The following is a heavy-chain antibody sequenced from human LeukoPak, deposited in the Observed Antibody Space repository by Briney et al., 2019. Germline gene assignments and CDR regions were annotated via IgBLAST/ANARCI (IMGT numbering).Heavy chain of an antibody. V-gene: IGHV3-53*01. D-gene: IGHD3-22*01. J-gene: IGHJ3*02. CDR3: ARGGRGSAAVVAPRSFDI. CDR1: GFTVSSIH. Sequence: GGSLRLSCAASGFTVSSIHMVWVRQALGKGLEWVSVTYTGGNSYYADSVKGRFIISRDISKNTLYLQMNSLRAEDSALYYCARGGRGSAAVVAPRSFDIWGQGTMVTVSS. CDR2: TYTGGNS.